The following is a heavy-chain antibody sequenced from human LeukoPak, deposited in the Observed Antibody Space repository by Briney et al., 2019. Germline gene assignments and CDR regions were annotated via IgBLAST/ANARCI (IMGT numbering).Heavy chain of an antibody. J-gene: IGHJ4*02. Sequence: GGSLRLSCAASGFTFSRYWMNWVRQAPGKGLEWVSSSGTRSGTRYYADSVMGRFTISRDSAMNSVSLQINSLRAEGTAVYYCLLQMTYGELSDPDFRGQGTLVTVSS. V-gene: IGHV3-21*01. CDR1: GFTFSRYW. CDR3: LLQMTYGELSDPDF. D-gene: IGHD3-16*02. CDR2: SGTRSGTR.